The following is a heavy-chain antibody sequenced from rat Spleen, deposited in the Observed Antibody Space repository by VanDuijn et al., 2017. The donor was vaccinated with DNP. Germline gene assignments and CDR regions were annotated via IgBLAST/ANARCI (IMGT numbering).Heavy chain of an antibody. CDR2: ISYDGSRT. CDR3: ARHEKGYGGYGDAMDA. J-gene: IGHJ4*01. V-gene: IGHV5-29*01. CDR1: GFTFSNSA. Sequence: EVQLVESGGGLVQPGRSLKLSCAASGFTFSNSAMAWVRQAPTKGLEWVATISYDGSRTYYRDSVKGRFTISRDNAKSTQYLQMDSLRSEDTATYYCARHEKGYGGYGDAMDAWSQGTSVTVSS. D-gene: IGHD1-11*01.